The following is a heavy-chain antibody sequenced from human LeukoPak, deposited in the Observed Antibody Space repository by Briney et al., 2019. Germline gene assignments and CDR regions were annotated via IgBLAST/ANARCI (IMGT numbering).Heavy chain of an antibody. J-gene: IGHJ4*02. CDR3: ARWYGDYPSFDLDS. Sequence: PGGSLRLSCVASGYSFSNNGMHWVRQAPGKGLEWVAVIWNDGSKKYYADSVKGRFTISSDSSKNTLYLQLNSLRVEDTAVYYCARWYGDYPSFDLDSWGQGTLVIVSS. CDR2: IWNDGSKK. D-gene: IGHD4-17*01. CDR1: GYSFSNNG. V-gene: IGHV3-33*01.